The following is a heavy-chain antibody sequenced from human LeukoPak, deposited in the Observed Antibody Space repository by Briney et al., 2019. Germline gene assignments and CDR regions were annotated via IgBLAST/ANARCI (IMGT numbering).Heavy chain of an antibody. V-gene: IGHV1-69*05. CDR1: GGTFSSYA. CDR2: IIPIFGTG. D-gene: IGHD5-24*01. Sequence: SVKVSCKASGGTFSSYAISWVRQAPGQGLEWMGGIIPIFGTGNYAQKFQGRVTITTDESTSTAYMELSSLRSEDTAVYYCASASGAVEMATISAYYYYYMDVWGKGTTVTVSS. CDR3: ASASGAVEMATISAYYYYYMDV. J-gene: IGHJ6*03.